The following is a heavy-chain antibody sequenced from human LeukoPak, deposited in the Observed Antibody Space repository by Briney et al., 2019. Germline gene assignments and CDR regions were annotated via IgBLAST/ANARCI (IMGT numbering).Heavy chain of an antibody. CDR2: ISEDGGDT. J-gene: IGHJ4*02. Sequence: GGSLRLSCAASGFTFDDYAMHWVRHTPGKGLECVSLISEDGGDTWYADSVKGRFTISRDNSKNSLYLQMNSLRAEDTALYYCAKDKTRGPGDYWGQGTLVTVFS. CDR3: AKDKTRGPGDY. CDR1: GFTFDDYA. V-gene: IGHV3-43*02. D-gene: IGHD1-14*01.